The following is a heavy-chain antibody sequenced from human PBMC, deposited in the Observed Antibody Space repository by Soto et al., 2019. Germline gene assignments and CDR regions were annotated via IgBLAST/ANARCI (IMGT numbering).Heavy chain of an antibody. Sequence: SETLSLTCTVSGGSISSYYWSWIRQPPGKGLEWIGYIYYSGSTNYNPSLKSRVTISVDTSKNQFSLKLSSVTAADTAVYYCARDSRYYGSGSPLFDYSGQGTLVTVSS. CDR3: ARDSRYYGSGSPLFDY. CDR2: IYYSGST. J-gene: IGHJ4*02. D-gene: IGHD3-10*01. V-gene: IGHV4-59*01. CDR1: GGSISSYY.